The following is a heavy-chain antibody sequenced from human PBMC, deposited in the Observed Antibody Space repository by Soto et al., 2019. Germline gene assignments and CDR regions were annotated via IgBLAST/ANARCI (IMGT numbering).Heavy chain of an antibody. Sequence: GGSLRLSCAASGFTFSSYGMHWVRQAPGKGLEWVAVISYDGSNKYYADSVKGRFTISRDNSKNTLYLQMNSLRAEDTAVYYCAKDRFGYYAFDIWGQGTMVTVSS. V-gene: IGHV3-30*18. D-gene: IGHD3-22*01. CDR3: AKDRFGYYAFDI. J-gene: IGHJ3*02. CDR1: GFTFSSYG. CDR2: ISYDGSNK.